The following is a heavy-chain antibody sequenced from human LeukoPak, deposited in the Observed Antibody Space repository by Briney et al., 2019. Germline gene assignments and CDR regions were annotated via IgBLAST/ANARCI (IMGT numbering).Heavy chain of an antibody. CDR2: IKQDGGEK. V-gene: IGHV3-7*03. CDR1: GFTFSSYW. J-gene: IGHJ4*02. D-gene: IGHD2-21*01. CDR3: AVAPGDH. Sequence: SGGSLRLSCAASGFTFSSYWMSWVRQAPGKGLEWVANIKQDGGEKYYVDSVKGRFTISRDNAKNSLYLQMNSLRPDDTAIFYCAVAPGDHWGQGTLVTVSS.